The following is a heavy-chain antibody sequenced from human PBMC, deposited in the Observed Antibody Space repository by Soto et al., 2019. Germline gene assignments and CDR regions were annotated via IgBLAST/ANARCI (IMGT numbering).Heavy chain of an antibody. V-gene: IGHV4-59*08. CDR2: MYYSGST. CDR3: ARHRPGSDSYYYMDV. Sequence: SESLSLTCTASGGSISSYYWSWIRQPPGKGLEWIGYMYYSGSTNYNPSLKSRVTISIDTSKNQFSLKLSSVTAADTAVYYCARHRPGSDSYYYMDVWGKGTTVTVSS. CDR1: GGSISSYY. J-gene: IGHJ6*03.